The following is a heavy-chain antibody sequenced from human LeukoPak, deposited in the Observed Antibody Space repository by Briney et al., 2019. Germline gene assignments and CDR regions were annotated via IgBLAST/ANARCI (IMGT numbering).Heavy chain of an antibody. CDR1: GYTFTAYY. Sequence: ASVEVSCKASGYTFTAYYIHWVRQAPGQGLEWMGRINPNSGGTNCAQNFQGRVTMTRDTSITTAYMELNKLTSDDTAVYYCAREENCSGGSCYYYWGPGTLVTVSS. J-gene: IGHJ4*02. V-gene: IGHV1-2*06. D-gene: IGHD2-15*01. CDR2: INPNSGGT. CDR3: AREENCSGGSCYYY.